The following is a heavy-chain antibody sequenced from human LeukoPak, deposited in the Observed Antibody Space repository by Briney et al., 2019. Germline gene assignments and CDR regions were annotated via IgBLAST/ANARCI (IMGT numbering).Heavy chain of an antibody. D-gene: IGHD2-8*02. V-gene: IGHV1-2*02. CDR3: ARAGDESTGHYDSLHF. Sequence: GASVKVSCKASGYTFDEYHIHWVRQATGQGPEWMGWINPKSGTTDSAQQFQGRLTITRDTSIGTASMDLSGLRLDDTAIYYFARAGDESTGHYDSLHFWGQGTMVTVSS. CDR2: INPKSGTT. J-gene: IGHJ3*01. CDR1: GYTFDEYH.